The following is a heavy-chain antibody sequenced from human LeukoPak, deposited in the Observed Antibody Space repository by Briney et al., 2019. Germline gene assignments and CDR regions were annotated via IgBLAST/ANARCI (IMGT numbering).Heavy chain of an antibody. CDR2: IYSGGST. V-gene: IGHV3-66*02. Sequence: GGSLRLSCAASGFTVSSNCMSWVRQAPGKGLEWVSVIYSGGSTYYADSVKGRFTISRDNSKNTLYLQMNSLRAEDTAVCYCARDRSGSYGYWGQGTLVTVSS. CDR3: ARDRSGSYGY. CDR1: GFTVSSNC. D-gene: IGHD1-26*01. J-gene: IGHJ4*02.